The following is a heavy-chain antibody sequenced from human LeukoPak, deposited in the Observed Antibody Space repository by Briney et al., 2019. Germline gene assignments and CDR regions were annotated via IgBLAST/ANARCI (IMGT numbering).Heavy chain of an antibody. Sequence: GASVKVSCKASGYTFTTYYMHWVRQAPGQGLEWMGIINPSGGSTTYAQKFQGRVTMTRDTSTSTVYMDLSSLRSEDTAVYYCARQKVEWELLPWSAFDIWGQGTMVTVS. CDR1: GYTFTTYY. CDR3: ARQKVEWELLPWSAFDI. D-gene: IGHD1-26*01. J-gene: IGHJ3*02. V-gene: IGHV1-46*01. CDR2: INPSGGST.